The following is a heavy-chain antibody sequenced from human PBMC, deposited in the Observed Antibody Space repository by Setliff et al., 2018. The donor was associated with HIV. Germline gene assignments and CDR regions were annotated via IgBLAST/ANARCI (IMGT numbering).Heavy chain of an antibody. CDR3: ARDLPLPVEMSASADY. Sequence: GESLRLSCAASGFTFTTYIMHWVRQAPGKGLEWVSSISSSGDYIYTADSVKGRFIISRDNAKNSVYLQMNSLRGEDTAMYYCARDLPLPVEMSASADYWGQGTLVTVSS. J-gene: IGHJ4*02. CDR1: GFTFTTYI. CDR2: ISSSGDYI. V-gene: IGHV3-21*06. D-gene: IGHD3-3*01.